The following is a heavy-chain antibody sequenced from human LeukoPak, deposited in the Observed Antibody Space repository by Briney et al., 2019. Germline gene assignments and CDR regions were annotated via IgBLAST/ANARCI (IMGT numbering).Heavy chain of an antibody. CDR3: AKVLTSSWGYFDS. V-gene: IGHV3-48*01. CDR2: ISSSSSTI. Sequence: GGSLRLSCAASGFTFSSYSMNWVRQAPGKGLEWVSYISSSSSTIYYADSVKGRFTISRDNAKNTLYLQMNSLRAEDTAVYNCAKVLTSSWGYFDSWGQGTLVTVSS. J-gene: IGHJ4*02. D-gene: IGHD6-13*01. CDR1: GFTFSSYS.